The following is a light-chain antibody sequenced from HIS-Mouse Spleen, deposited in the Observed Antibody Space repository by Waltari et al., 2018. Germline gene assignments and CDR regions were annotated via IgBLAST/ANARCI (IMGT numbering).Light chain of an antibody. CDR3: QQRSNWPMYT. J-gene: IGKJ2*01. CDR2: DAS. V-gene: IGKV3-11*01. Sequence: DIVLTQSPATLSLSPGERATPSCRASQSVSSYLAWYQQKPGQAPRLLIYDASNRATGIPARFSGSGSGTDFTLTISSLEPEDFAVYYCQQRSNWPMYTFGQGTKLEIK. CDR1: QSVSSY.